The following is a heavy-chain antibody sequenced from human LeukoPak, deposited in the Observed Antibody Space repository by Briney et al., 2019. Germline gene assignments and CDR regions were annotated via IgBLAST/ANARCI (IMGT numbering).Heavy chain of an antibody. CDR2: IYSSGST. J-gene: IGHJ5*02. D-gene: IGHD3-10*01. Sequence: SETLSLTCTDSGGSISSTNYYWGWIRQPPGKGLEWIGSIYSSGSTYYNPSLKSPVTIFVDTSKSQFSLKLSSVTAADTAVYYCARLGDSGSTLNWFDPWGQGTLVTVSS. V-gene: IGHV4-39*01. CDR1: GGSISSTNYY. CDR3: ARLGDSGSTLNWFDP.